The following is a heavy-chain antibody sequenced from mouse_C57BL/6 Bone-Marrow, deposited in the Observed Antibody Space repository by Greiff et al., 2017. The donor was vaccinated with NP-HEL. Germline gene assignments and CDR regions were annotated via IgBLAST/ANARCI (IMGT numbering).Heavy chain of an antibody. J-gene: IGHJ1*03. Sequence: QVQLKQPGAELVRPGSSVKLSCKASGYTFTSYWMHWVKQRPIQGLEWIGNIDPSDSETHYNQKFKDKATLTVDKSSSTAYMQLSSLTSEDSAVYYCARRSGGYFDVWGTGTTVTVSS. CDR2: IDPSDSET. V-gene: IGHV1-52*01. CDR1: GYTFTSYW. CDR3: ARRSGGYFDV.